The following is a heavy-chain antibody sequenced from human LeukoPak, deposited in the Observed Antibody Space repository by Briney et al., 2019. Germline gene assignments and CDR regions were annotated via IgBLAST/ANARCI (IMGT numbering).Heavy chain of an antibody. CDR2: IYTSGST. D-gene: IGHD2-2*01. V-gene: IGHV4-4*07. CDR1: GGSISSYY. CDR3: ARAPEGGYCSSTGCYSSPFDY. Sequence: PSETLSLTCTVSGGSISSYYWSWIRQPAGKGLEWIGRIYTSGSTNYNPSLKSRVTMSVDTSKNQFSLKLSSVTAADTAVYYCARAPEGGYCSSTGCYSSPFDYWGQGTLVTVSS. J-gene: IGHJ4*02.